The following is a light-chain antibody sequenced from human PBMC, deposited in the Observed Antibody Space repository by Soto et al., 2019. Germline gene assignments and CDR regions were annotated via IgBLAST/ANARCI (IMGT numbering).Light chain of an antibody. CDR3: QSYDSSLTTFV. CDR1: SSNIGAEYD. J-gene: IGLJ1*01. CDR2: GDN. Sequence: VLTQPPSVSGAPGQRVAISCTGSSSNIGAEYDVHWYQQLPGTAPKRLIYGDNNRPSGVPDRFSGSKSGTSASLAITGLQTEDEADYYCQSYDSSLTTFVFGTGTKV. V-gene: IGLV1-40*01.